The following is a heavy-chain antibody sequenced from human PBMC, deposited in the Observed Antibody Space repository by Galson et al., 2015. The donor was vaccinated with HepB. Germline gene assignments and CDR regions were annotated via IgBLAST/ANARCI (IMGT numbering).Heavy chain of an antibody. D-gene: IGHD6-13*01. Sequence: SETLSLTCTVSGGSISSSSFFWGWIRRPPGKGLEWIGFIYYSGSSYYNPSLKSRVTMSIDTSKNQFSLRLNSVTAADTALYYCARQAAGGSHGGGDVFDIWGQGTEVTVSS. CDR3: ARQAAGGSHGGGDVFDI. CDR2: IYYSGSS. CDR1: GGSISSSSFF. V-gene: IGHV4-39*01. J-gene: IGHJ3*02.